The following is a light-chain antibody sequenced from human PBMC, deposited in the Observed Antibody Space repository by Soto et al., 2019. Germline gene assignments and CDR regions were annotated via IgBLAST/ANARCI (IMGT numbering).Light chain of an antibody. J-gene: IGLJ2*01. V-gene: IGLV2-11*01. CDR2: AVT. Sequence: QSVLTQPRSVSGSPGQSVAISCTGTSGDVGVYEYVSWYQQHPGKAPKLMIYAVTKRPSGVPDRFSGSKSGNTASLTISGLQAEDEGDYYCCSYAGSHTVLFGGGTKLTVL. CDR1: SGDVGVYEY. CDR3: CSYAGSHTVL.